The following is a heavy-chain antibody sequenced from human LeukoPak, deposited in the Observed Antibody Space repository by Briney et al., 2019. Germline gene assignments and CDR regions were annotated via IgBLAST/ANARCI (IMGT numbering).Heavy chain of an antibody. CDR3: ARDSRSSTSRGHFDY. J-gene: IGHJ4*02. CDR2: ISSSSSYI. Sequence: KAGGSLRLSCAASGFTFSSYSMNWVRQAPGKGLEWVSSISSSSSYIYYADSVKGRFTISRDNAKNSLYLQMNSLRAEDTAVYYCARDSRSSTSRGHFDYWGQGTLVTVSS. V-gene: IGHV3-21*01. CDR1: GFTFSSYS. D-gene: IGHD2-2*01.